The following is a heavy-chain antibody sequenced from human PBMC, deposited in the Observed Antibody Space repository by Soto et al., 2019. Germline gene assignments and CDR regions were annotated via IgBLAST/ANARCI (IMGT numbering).Heavy chain of an antibody. V-gene: IGHV5-51*01. D-gene: IGHD3-10*01. CDR2: IYPGDSDT. Sequence: PGESLKISCKGSGYSFTSYWIGWVRQMPGKGLEWMGIIYPGDSDTRYSPSFQGQVTISADKSISTAYLQWSSLKASDTAMYYCARRAYGSGSYYNRPYYFDYWGQGTLVTVSS. J-gene: IGHJ4*02. CDR3: ARRAYGSGSYYNRPYYFDY. CDR1: GYSFTSYW.